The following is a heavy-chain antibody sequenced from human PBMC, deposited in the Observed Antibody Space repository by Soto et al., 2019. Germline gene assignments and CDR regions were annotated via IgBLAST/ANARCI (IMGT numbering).Heavy chain of an antibody. J-gene: IGHJ5*02. V-gene: IGHV4-38-2*01. CDR3: ASRPTCSSTSCYTDWFDP. D-gene: IGHD2-2*02. CDR2: IYHSGST. Sequence: SETLSLTCAVSGYSISSGYYWDWIRQPPGKGLEWIGSIYHSGSTYYNPSLKSRVTISVDTSKNQFSLKLSSVTAADTAVYYCASRPTCSSTSCYTDWFDPWGQGTLVTVSS. CDR1: GYSISSGYY.